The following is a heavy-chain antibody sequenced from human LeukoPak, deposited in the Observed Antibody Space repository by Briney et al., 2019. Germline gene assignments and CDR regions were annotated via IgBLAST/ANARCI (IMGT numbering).Heavy chain of an antibody. Sequence: PGGSLRLSCAASGFTFSSYSMNWVRQAPGKGLEWVSSISSSSSYIYYADSVKGRFTISRDNAKNSLYLQMNSLRAEDMAVYYCARDQGSSRSGGGYFDYWGQGTLVTVSS. CDR1: GFTFSSYS. V-gene: IGHV3-21*01. J-gene: IGHJ4*02. CDR2: ISSSSSYI. CDR3: ARDQGSSRSGGGYFDY. D-gene: IGHD6-13*01.